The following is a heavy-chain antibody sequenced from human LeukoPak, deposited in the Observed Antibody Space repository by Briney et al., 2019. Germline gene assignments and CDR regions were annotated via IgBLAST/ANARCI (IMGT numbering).Heavy chain of an antibody. D-gene: IGHD3-22*01. Sequence: GGSLRLSCAASGFTVSSNYMSWVPQAPGKGLEWVSVIYSGGSTYYADSVKGRFTISRDNSKNTLYLQMNRLRAEDTAVYYCARALYQYYYDTSGYDGYWGQGTLVTVSS. V-gene: IGHV3-66*01. CDR2: IYSGGST. CDR1: GFTVSSNY. J-gene: IGHJ4*02. CDR3: ARALYQYYYDTSGYDGY.